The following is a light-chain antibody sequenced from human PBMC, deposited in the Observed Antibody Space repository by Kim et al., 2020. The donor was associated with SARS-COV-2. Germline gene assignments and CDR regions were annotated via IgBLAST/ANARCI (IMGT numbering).Light chain of an antibody. CDR3: AAWDDSLNVGLV. CDR2: YDD. CDR1: SSNIGNNA. V-gene: IGLV1-36*01. J-gene: IGLJ2*01. Sequence: QSVLTQPPSVSEAPRQRVTISYSGSSSNIGNNAVNWYQQLPGKAPKLLIYYDDLLPSGVSDRFSGSKSGTSASLAISGLQSEDEGDYYCAAWDDSLNVGLVFGGGTQLTVL.